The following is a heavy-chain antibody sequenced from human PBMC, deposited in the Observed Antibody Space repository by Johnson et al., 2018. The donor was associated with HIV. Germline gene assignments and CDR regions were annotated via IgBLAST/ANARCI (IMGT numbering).Heavy chain of an antibody. D-gene: IGHD3-22*01. J-gene: IGHJ3*02. CDR2: IGTAGDT. Sequence: VQLVESGGGLVQPGGSLRLSCAASGFTVSSYDMHWVRQATGKGLEWVSAIGTAGDTYYPGSVKGRFTISRDNAKNSLYLQMNSLRVEDTAVYYCAREITLIMGAGAAFDIWGQGTMVTVSS. V-gene: IGHV3-13*01. CDR1: GFTVSSYD. CDR3: AREITLIMGAGAAFDI.